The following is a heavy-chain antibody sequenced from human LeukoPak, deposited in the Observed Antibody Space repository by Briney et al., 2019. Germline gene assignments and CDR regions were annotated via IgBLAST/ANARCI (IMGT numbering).Heavy chain of an antibody. V-gene: IGHV4-39*07. CDR2: IYTSGST. D-gene: IGHD6-13*01. CDR1: GGSISRSSYY. J-gene: IGHJ4*02. CDR3: ARDVGGPEQQPEYYFDY. Sequence: PSETLSLTCTVSGGSISRSSYYWAWIRQPPGKGLEWIGRIYTSGSTNYNPSLKSRVTISVDTSKNQFSLKLSSVTAADTAVYYCARDVGGPEQQPEYYFDYWGQGTLVTVSS.